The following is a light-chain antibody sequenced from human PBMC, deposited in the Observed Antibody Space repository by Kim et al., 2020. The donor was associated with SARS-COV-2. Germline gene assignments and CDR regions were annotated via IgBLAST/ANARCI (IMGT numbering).Light chain of an antibody. Sequence: QSVLTQPPSASGTPGQRVTISCSGSSSNIGGYSVFWYQHLPGTAPILLIYRDDQRRSGIPDRISASKSGTSASLAISGLRSEDEADYYCASWDNSLSGVVFGGGTQLTVL. J-gene: IGLJ3*02. CDR2: RDD. V-gene: IGLV1-47*01. CDR1: SSNIGGYS. CDR3: ASWDNSLSGVV.